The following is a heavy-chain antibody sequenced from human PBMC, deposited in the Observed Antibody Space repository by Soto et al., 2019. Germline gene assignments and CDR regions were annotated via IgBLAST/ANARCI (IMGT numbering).Heavy chain of an antibody. Sequence: EVQLVESGGGLIQPGGSLRLSCAASGFTFSSYWMHWVRQAPGKGLVWVSRIKSDGSSTSYADSVKGRFTISRDNAKNTLYLQMNSLRAEDTAVYYCTRGHWELLPGDYWGQGTLVTVSS. D-gene: IGHD1-26*01. V-gene: IGHV3-74*01. CDR2: IKSDGSST. CDR3: TRGHWELLPGDY. CDR1: GFTFSSYW. J-gene: IGHJ4*02.